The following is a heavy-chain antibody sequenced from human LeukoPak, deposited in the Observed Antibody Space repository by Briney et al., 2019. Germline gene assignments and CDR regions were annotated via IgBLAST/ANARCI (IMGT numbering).Heavy chain of an antibody. J-gene: IGHJ4*01. CDR3: AKGIYSSGWSYFDY. CDR1: GFTFSNSA. CDR2: LSGSGITT. V-gene: IGHV3-23*01. Sequence: GGSLRLSCAASGFTFSNSAMSWVRQAPGKGLEWVSTLSGSGITTYYADSVKGRFTISRDDSKNTLYLQMNSLRAEDTAVYYCAKGIYSSGWSYFDYWGHGTLVTVSS. D-gene: IGHD6-19*01.